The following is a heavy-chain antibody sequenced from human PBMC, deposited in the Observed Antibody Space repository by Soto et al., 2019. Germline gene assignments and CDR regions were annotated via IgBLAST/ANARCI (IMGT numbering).Heavy chain of an antibody. V-gene: IGHV3-48*02. CDR2: IHGTRSII. D-gene: IGHD3-16*01. CDR3: ARDARNADYDY. CDR1: GFTFSIHA. J-gene: IGHJ4*02. Sequence: EVQLVESGGGLVQPGGSLRLSCEVSGFTFSIHAMNWVRQAPGKGLEWVAYIHGTRSIIYYADSVKGRFTISRDNAKNSLFLQMDSLRDEDTAVYYCARDARNADYDYWGQGTLVIVSS.